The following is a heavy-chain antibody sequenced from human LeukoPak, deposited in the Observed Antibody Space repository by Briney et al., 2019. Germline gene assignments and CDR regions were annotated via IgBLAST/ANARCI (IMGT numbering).Heavy chain of an antibody. CDR3: ARSPGYTGYDLRYDY. J-gene: IGHJ4*02. CDR1: GGTFSSYA. V-gene: IGHV1-69*01. Sequence: SVKVSCKASGGTFSSYAINWVRQARGQGLEWMGGIIPIFGTANYAQKFQGRVTISADESTSTGYMDLSSLRSEDTAVYFCARSPGYTGYDLRYDYWGQGTLVTVSS. D-gene: IGHD5-12*01. CDR2: IIPIFGTA.